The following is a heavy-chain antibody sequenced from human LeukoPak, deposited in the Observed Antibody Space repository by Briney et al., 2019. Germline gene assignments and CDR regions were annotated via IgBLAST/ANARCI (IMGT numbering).Heavy chain of an antibody. CDR1: GYTFTSYG. CDR2: TSAYNGNT. D-gene: IGHD3-10*01. Sequence: AAVKVSCKAAGYTFTSYGISRVRQAPGQGLEWMGWTSAYNGNTNYAQKLQGRVTMTTDTSTSTADMELRTLRSDDTALYYCARGVKPTYYYGSGSYFPFDYWGQGTLVTVSS. CDR3: ARGVKPTYYYGSGSYFPFDY. V-gene: IGHV1-18*01. J-gene: IGHJ4*02.